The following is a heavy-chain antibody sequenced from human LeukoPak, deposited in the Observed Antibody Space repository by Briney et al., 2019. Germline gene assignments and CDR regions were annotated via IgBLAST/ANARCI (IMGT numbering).Heavy chain of an antibody. J-gene: IGHJ4*02. Sequence: ASVKVSCKASGYTFTSYYMHWVRQAPGQGLEWMGIINPSGGSTSYAQKFQGRVTMPRDTSTRTAYMELSSLRSNERAGYYCRRVKNGYWGQGTLVTVSS. CDR1: GYTFTSYY. CDR3: RRVKNGY. D-gene: IGHD2-8*01. CDR2: INPSGGST. V-gene: IGHV1-46*01.